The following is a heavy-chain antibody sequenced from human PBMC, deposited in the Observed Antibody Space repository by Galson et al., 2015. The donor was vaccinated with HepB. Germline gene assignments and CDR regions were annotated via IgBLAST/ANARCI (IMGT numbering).Heavy chain of an antibody. CDR1: GFTFSSYG. CDR3: AKMIAARFYYYYYGMDV. CDR2: ISYDGSNK. V-gene: IGHV3-30*18. J-gene: IGHJ6*02. D-gene: IGHD6-6*01. Sequence: SLRLSCAASGFTFSSYGMHWVRQAPGKGLEWVAVISYDGSNKYYADSVKGRFTISRDNSKNTLYLQMNSLRAEDTAVYYCAKMIAARFYYYYYGMDVWGQGTTVTVSS.